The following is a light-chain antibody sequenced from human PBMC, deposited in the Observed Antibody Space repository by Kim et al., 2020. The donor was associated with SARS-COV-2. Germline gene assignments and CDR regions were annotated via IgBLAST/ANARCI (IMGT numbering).Light chain of an antibody. CDR1: SSNIGSNY. J-gene: IGLJ3*02. V-gene: IGLV1-47*01. Sequence: QSVLTQPPSASGTPGQRVTISCSGSSSNIGSNYVYWYQQLPGTAPKLLIYRNNQRHSGGPDRFSGAKSGTSASLAISGLRSEDEADYYCAACDVSLSFRVFGGGTQLTVL. CDR3: AACDVSLSFRV. CDR2: RNN.